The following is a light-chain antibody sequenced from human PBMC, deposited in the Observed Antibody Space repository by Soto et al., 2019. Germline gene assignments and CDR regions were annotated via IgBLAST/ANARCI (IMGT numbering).Light chain of an antibody. V-gene: IGKV3-20*01. CDR1: QSVSRSN. J-gene: IGKJ4*01. CDR2: GTS. CDR3: QQYGDWPGA. Sequence: EIVLTQSPDTLSLSPGERATVSCRASQSVSRSNLAWYQHKPGQAPRLLIYGTSNRATGIPDRFSGSGSGTEFSLTISSLQSEDFAVYSCQQYGDWPGAFGGGTKVDIK.